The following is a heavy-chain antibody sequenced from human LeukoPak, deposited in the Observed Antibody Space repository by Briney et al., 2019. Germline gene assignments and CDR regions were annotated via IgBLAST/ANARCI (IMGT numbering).Heavy chain of an antibody. Sequence: QPGGSLRPSCAASGFTFSNCWMSWVRQAPGKGLEWVANIKQDGSEKYYVDSVKGRFTISRDNAKNSLYLQMNSLRAEDTAVYYCARVWPLQGNDCWGQGTLVTVSS. J-gene: IGHJ4*02. CDR3: ARVWPLQGNDC. CDR2: IKQDGSEK. D-gene: IGHD4-11*01. V-gene: IGHV3-7*01. CDR1: GFTFSNCW.